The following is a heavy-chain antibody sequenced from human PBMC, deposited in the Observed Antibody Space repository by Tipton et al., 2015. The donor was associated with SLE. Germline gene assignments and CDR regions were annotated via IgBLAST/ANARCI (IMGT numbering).Heavy chain of an antibody. CDR2: IRYDGSNK. D-gene: IGHD3-10*01. V-gene: IGHV3-30*02. CDR1: GFTFSSHG. CDR3: ARDRGSGSYPHLFDP. Sequence: SGFTFSSHGMHWVRQAPDKGLEWVAFIRYDGSNKYYADSVKGRFTISRDKSKNTLYLQMNSLRAEDTAVYYCARDRGSGSYPHLFDPWGQGTLVTVSS. J-gene: IGHJ5*02.